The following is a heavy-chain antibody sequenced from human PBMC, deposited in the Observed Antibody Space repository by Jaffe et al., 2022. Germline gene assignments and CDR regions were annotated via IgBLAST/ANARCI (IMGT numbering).Heavy chain of an antibody. J-gene: IGHJ6*03. V-gene: IGHV3-30*02. Sequence: QVQLVESGGGVVQPGGSLRLSCAASGFTFSSYGMHWVRQAPGKGLEWVAFIRYDGSNKYYADSVKGRFTISRDNSKNTLYLQMNSLRAEDTAVYYCAKDLRFGYCSSTSCYTYYMDVWGKGTTVTVSS. D-gene: IGHD2-2*02. CDR3: AKDLRFGYCSSTSCYTYYMDV. CDR2: IRYDGSNK. CDR1: GFTFSSYG.